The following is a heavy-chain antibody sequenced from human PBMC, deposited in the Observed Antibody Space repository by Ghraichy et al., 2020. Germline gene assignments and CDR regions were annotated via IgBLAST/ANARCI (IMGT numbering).Heavy chain of an antibody. CDR3: ASGGIAATSWNFDY. Sequence: TLSLTCTVSGGSISSGGYYWSWIRQHPGKGLEWIGYIYYSGSTYYNPSLKSRVTISVDTSKNQFSLKLSSVTAADTAVYYCASGGIAATSWNFDYWGQGTLVTVSS. D-gene: IGHD6-13*01. J-gene: IGHJ4*02. V-gene: IGHV4-31*03. CDR2: IYYSGST. CDR1: GGSISSGGYY.